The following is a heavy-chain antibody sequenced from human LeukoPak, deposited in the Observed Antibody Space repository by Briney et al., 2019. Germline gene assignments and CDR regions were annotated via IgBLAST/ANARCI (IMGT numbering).Heavy chain of an antibody. V-gene: IGHV1-2*02. J-gene: IGHJ4*02. D-gene: IGHD2-2*01. CDR3: ARGYCSSTSCFDFDD. Sequence: ASVKVSCKASGYTFTGYYMHWVRQAPGQGLEWMGWINPNSGGTNYAQKFQGRVTMTRDTSISTAYMELSRLRSDDTAVYYCARGYCSSTSCFDFDDWGQGTLVTVSS. CDR1: GYTFTGYY. CDR2: INPNSGGT.